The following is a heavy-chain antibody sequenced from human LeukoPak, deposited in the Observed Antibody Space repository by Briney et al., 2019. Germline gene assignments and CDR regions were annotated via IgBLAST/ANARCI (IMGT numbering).Heavy chain of an antibody. CDR1: GGSISSYY. J-gene: IGHJ5*02. Sequence: SETLSLTCTVSGGSISSYYWSWIRQPPGKGLEWIGEINHSGSTNYNPSLKSRVTISVDTSKNQFSLKLSSVTAADTAVYYCARRQRYSYGSKPGPNWFDPWGQGTLVTVSS. V-gene: IGHV4-34*01. CDR3: ARRQRYSYGSKPGPNWFDP. CDR2: INHSGST. D-gene: IGHD5-18*01.